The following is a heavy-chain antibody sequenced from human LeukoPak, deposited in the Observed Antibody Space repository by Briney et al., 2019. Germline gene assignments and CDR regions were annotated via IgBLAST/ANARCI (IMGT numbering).Heavy chain of an antibody. CDR1: GYSFTSQD. CDR3: TLYNY. CDR2: INPGNGDT. J-gene: IGHJ4*02. D-gene: IGHD2-2*02. Sequence: ASVKVSCKTSGYSFTSQDMHWVRQAPGQSLEWMGCINPGNGDTKYSQEFQGRVTITRDTSATTAYMELSSLRSDDMAVYYCTLYNYWGQGTMVTVSS. V-gene: IGHV1-3*03.